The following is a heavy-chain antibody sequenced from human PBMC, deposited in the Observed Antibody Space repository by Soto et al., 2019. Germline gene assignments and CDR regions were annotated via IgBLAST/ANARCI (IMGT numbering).Heavy chain of an antibody. J-gene: IGHJ6*03. CDR2: ISAYNGNT. V-gene: IGHV1-18*04. D-gene: IGHD4-17*01. CDR1: GYAFTYRY. CDR3: ARDASYGDYYYYYMDV. Sequence: GASVKVSCKASGYAFTYRYLHWVRQAPGQGLEWMGWISAYNGNTNYAQKLQGRVTMTTDTSTSTAYMELRSLRSDDTAVYYCARDASYGDYYYYYMDVWGKGTTVTVSS.